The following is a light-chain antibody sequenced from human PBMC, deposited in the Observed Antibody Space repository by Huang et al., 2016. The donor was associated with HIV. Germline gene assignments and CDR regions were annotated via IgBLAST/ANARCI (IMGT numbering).Light chain of an antibody. V-gene: IGKV3-20*01. J-gene: IGKJ2*01. CDR3: QQYGSSYT. CDR2: GTS. Sequence: EIVLTQSPGTLSLSPGERATLSCRASQSVSSRYLAWYRQRPGQAPRLVIYGTSNRATGIPDRFSGSGSGTDFTLTISRLEPEDVAVYYCQQYGSSYTFGQGTKLEIK. CDR1: QSVSSRY.